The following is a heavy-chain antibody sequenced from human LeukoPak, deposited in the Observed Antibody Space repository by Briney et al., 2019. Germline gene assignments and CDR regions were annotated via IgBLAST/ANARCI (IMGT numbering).Heavy chain of an antibody. CDR1: GFTFSSYA. Sequence: PGGSLRLSCAASGFTFSSYAMSWVRQAPGKGLEWVAVISYDGSNKYYADSVKGRFTISRDNSKNTLYLQMNSLRAEDTAVYYCARDADTANYYFDYWGQGTLVTVSS. CDR2: ISYDGSNK. D-gene: IGHD5-18*01. J-gene: IGHJ4*02. CDR3: ARDADTANYYFDY. V-gene: IGHV3-30*04.